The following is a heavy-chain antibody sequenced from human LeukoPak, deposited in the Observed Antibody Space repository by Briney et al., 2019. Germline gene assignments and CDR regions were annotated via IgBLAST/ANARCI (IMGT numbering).Heavy chain of an antibody. J-gene: IGHJ4*02. CDR1: GFTFSSYS. D-gene: IGHD3-10*01. Sequence: GGSLRLSCAASGFTFSSYSMTWVRQAPGKGLEWVSAISGSGGNTYYADSVKGRFTISRDNSKNTLYLQMNSLRAEDTAVYYCAKDRRAGSYDYWGQGTLVTVSS. CDR2: ISGSGGNT. CDR3: AKDRRAGSYDY. V-gene: IGHV3-23*01.